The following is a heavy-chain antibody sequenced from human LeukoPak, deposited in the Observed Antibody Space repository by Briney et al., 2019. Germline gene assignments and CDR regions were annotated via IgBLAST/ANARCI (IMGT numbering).Heavy chain of an antibody. CDR2: IFYSGST. D-gene: IGHD6-13*01. CDR3: ARGIAAAGDAFDI. CDR1: SGSISTSNYY. Sequence: SETLSLTCTVSSGSISTSNYYWGWVRQPPGKALEWIGNIFYSGSTYYSPSLKSRVTISVDTSKNQFSLKLSSVTAADTAVYYCARGIAAAGDAFDIWGQGTMVTVSS. J-gene: IGHJ3*02. V-gene: IGHV4-39*07.